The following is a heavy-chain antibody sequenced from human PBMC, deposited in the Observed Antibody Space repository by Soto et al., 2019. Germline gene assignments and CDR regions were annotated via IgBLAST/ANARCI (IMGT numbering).Heavy chain of an antibody. CDR1: GFTFSSYS. J-gene: IGHJ4*02. D-gene: IGHD3-3*01. CDR2: ISSSSYI. CDR3: ARDPGFWTHFDY. V-gene: IGHV3-21*01. Sequence: PGGSLRLSCAASGFTFSSYSMNWVRQAPGKGLEWVSSISSSSYIYYADSVKGRFTISRDNAKNSLYLQMNSLRAEDTAVYYCARDPGFWTHFDYWGQGTLVTVSS.